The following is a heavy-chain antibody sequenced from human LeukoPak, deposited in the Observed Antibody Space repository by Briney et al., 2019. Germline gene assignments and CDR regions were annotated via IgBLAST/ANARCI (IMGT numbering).Heavy chain of an antibody. J-gene: IGHJ4*02. CDR2: ISGSGGST. Sequence: PGGSLRLSCAASGFTFSSYAMSWVRQAPGKGLEWVSAISGSGGSTYYADSVKGRFTISRDNSKDTLYLQMNSLRAEDTAVYYCARDYYDSSGYAHDYWGQGTLVTVSS. CDR1: GFTFSSYA. V-gene: IGHV3-23*01. D-gene: IGHD3-22*01. CDR3: ARDYYDSSGYAHDY.